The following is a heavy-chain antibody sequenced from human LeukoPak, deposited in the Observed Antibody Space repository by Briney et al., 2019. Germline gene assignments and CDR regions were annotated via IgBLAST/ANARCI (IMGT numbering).Heavy chain of an antibody. CDR2: ISSGSSAI. Sequence: GGSLRLSCAASGFSFSTYSMNWVRQAPGKGLQWVSYISSGSSAIYYTDSVKGRFTITRDDAKNSVYLQMNSLRTEDTDVYYCGTGDPRCDYWGQGILVSVSS. D-gene: IGHD7-27*01. V-gene: IGHV3-48*01. CDR1: GFSFSTYS. CDR3: GTGDPRCDY. J-gene: IGHJ4*02.